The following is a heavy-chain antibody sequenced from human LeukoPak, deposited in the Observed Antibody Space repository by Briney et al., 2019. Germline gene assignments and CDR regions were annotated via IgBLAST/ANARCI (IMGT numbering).Heavy chain of an antibody. CDR2: FCLGRDT. D-gene: IGHD1-14*01. CDR1: GDSVTNDFF. CDR3: ARWASISREPGGFFDH. Sequence: SETLSLTCTVSGDSVTNDFFWGWVRQPPGKELEWIGSFCLGRDTYYRPSLKSRVTISVDTSKNQFSLNLNSVTAADTAVYYCARWASISREPGGFFDHWGQGTLVTGSS. J-gene: IGHJ4*02. V-gene: IGHV4-38-2*02.